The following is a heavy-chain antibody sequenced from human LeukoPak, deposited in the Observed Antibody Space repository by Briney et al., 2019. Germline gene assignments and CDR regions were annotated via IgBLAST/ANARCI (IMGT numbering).Heavy chain of an antibody. Sequence: GGSLRLSCAASGFTFSSYSVNWVRQAPGKGLEWVSSISSSSSYIYYADSVKGRFTISRDNAKNSLYLQMNSLRAEDTAVYYCARKAGTGAFDIWGQGTMVTVSS. CDR2: ISSSSSYI. J-gene: IGHJ3*02. D-gene: IGHD6-19*01. CDR3: ARKAGTGAFDI. CDR1: GFTFSSYS. V-gene: IGHV3-21*01.